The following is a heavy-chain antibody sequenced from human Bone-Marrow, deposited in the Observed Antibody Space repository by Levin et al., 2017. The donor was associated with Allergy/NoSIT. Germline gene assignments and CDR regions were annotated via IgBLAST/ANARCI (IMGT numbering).Heavy chain of an antibody. CDR3: AVVTAAGALTDH. CDR2: INHSGTT. CDR1: GGPFSIYY. J-gene: IGHJ4*02. Sequence: SETLSLTCAVYGGPFSIYYWSWIRQPPGKGLEWIGEINHSGTTNYNPSLKSRVTISVDTSKKQFSLKLSSVTAADTAVYYCAVVTAAGALTDHWGQGTLVTVSS. V-gene: IGHV4-34*01. D-gene: IGHD2-2*01.